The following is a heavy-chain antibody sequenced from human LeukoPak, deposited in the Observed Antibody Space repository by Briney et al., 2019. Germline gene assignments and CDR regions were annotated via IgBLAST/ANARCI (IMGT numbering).Heavy chain of an antibody. CDR2: IIPIFGTA. Sequence: SVKVSCKASGGTFSSYAISWVLQAPGHGLQWLGGIIPIFGTANYAQKFQGRVTITADESTSTAYMELSSLRSEDTAVYYCASPQQLPSSFDYWGQGTLVTVSS. V-gene: IGHV1-69*13. CDR1: GGTFSSYA. J-gene: IGHJ4*02. D-gene: IGHD6-13*01. CDR3: ASPQQLPSSFDY.